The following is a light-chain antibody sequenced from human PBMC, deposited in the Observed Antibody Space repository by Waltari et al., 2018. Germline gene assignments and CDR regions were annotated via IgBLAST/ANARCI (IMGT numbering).Light chain of an antibody. J-gene: IGKJ1*01. CDR2: TAS. CDR1: QGIRND. Sequence: AIQMTQSPSSLSASVGDSVTITCRASQGIRNDLGWYQQKPGKAPNLLIYTASTLQSGVPSRFSGSGSGTDFSRTISSLQPEDFATYYCLQDYDYPRTFGQGTKVEIK. CDR3: LQDYDYPRT. V-gene: IGKV1-6*01.